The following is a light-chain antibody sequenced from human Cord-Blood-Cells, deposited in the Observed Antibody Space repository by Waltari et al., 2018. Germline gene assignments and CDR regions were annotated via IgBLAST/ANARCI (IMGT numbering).Light chain of an antibody. V-gene: IGLV2-23*01. J-gene: IGLJ2*01. CDR1: SSDVGGYNL. Sequence: QSALTQPASVSGSPGQSITISCTGTSSDVGGYNLFSWYQQHPGKAPKLIIYEGSKRPSGVSNRFSGSKSGNTASLTISGLQAEDEADYYCCSYAGSSTLVFGGGTKLTVL. CDR2: EGS. CDR3: CSYAGSSTLV.